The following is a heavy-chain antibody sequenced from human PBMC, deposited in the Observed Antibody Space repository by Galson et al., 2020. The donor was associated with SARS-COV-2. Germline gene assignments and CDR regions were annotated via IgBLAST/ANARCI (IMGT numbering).Heavy chain of an antibody. D-gene: IGHD5-18*01. V-gene: IGHV3-21*01. CDR1: GFTFSSYS. J-gene: IGHJ4*02. CDR3: AKGGYSYGYTTGIYFDY. Sequence: NSGGSLRLSCAASGFTFSSYSMNWVRQAPGKGMEWVSSISSSSSYIYYADSVKGRFTISRDNAKNSLYLQMNSLRAEDTAVYYCAKGGYSYGYTTGIYFDYWGQGTLVTVSS. CDR2: ISSSSSYI.